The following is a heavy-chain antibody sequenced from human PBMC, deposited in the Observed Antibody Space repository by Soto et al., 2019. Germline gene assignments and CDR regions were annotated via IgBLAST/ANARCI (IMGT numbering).Heavy chain of an antibody. CDR2: ISGSGGST. V-gene: IGHV3-23*01. CDR3: AKGGAQLLHYNWFDP. J-gene: IGHJ5*02. CDR1: GFTFSSYA. D-gene: IGHD2-2*01. Sequence: EVQLLESGGGLVQPGGSLRLSCAASGFTFSSYAMSWVRQAPGKGLEWVSAISGSGGSTYYADSVKGRFTISRDNYKNTLYLQMNSLRAEDTAVYYCAKGGAQLLHYNWFDPWGQGTLVTVSS.